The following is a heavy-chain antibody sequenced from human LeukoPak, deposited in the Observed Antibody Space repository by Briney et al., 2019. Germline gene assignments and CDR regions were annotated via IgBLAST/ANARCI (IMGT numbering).Heavy chain of an antibody. D-gene: IGHD4-11*01. V-gene: IGHV4-38-2*01. CDR2: IYHSGST. CDR1: GYSISSGYY. J-gene: IGHJ4*02. CDR3: ARGDYSNYFDY. Sequence: KPSETLSLTCAVSGYSISSGYYWGWIRQPPGKGLEWIGSIYHSGSTYYNPSLKSRVTISVDTSKNQFSLKLSSVTAADTAVYYCARGDYSNYFDYWGREPWSPSPQ.